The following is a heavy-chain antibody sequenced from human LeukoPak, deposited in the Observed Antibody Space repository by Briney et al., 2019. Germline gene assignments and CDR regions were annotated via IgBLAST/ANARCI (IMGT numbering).Heavy chain of an antibody. CDR3: ARDPNIAAAGTNWFDP. J-gene: IGHJ5*02. CDR1: GGTFSSYA. V-gene: IGHV1-69*04. D-gene: IGHD6-13*01. Sequence: ASVKVSCKASGGTFSSYAISWVRQAPGQGLEWMGRIIPIFGIANYAQKFQGRVTITADKSTSTAYMELSSLRSEDTAVYYCARDPNIAAAGTNWFDPWGQGTPVTVSS. CDR2: IIPIFGIA.